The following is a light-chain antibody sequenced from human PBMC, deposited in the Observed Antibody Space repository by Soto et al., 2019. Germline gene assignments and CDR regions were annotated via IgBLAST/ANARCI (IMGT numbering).Light chain of an antibody. V-gene: IGKV2-24*01. CDR2: HIS. CDR3: VQASQFPYT. CDR1: QSLVHDNGNTY. J-gene: IGKJ2*01. Sequence: DVVMTQTPLSSPVTLGQPASISCSSSQSLVHDNGNTYLSWLHQRPGQPPRLLIYHISTRWSGVPDRFSGRGAGTDFTLEISRVQPEDVGIYYCVQASQFPYTFGPGTKLEIK.